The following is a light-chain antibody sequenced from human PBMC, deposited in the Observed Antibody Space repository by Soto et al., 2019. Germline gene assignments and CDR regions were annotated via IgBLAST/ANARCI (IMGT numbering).Light chain of an antibody. CDR1: SSDVGGYNY. CDR2: EVS. CDR3: CSSTSSDTLL. J-gene: IGLJ2*01. Sequence: QSALTQPASVSGSPGQSITISCTGTSSDVGGYNYVSWYQQHPGKAPKLVIYEVSNRPSGVSNRFSGSKSGNTASLTISGLQAEDEADYYCCSSTSSDTLLFGGGTKLTVL. V-gene: IGLV2-14*01.